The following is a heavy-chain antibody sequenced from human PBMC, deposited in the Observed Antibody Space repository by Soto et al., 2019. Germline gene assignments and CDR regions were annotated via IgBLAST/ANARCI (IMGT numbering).Heavy chain of an antibody. D-gene: IGHD4-17*01. CDR1: GFTFSSYG. J-gene: IGHJ3*02. CDR3: AKDQTDYGGNSEGAFDI. Sequence: GGSLRLSCAASGFTFSSYGMHWVRQAPGKGLEWVAVISYDGSNKYYADSVKGRFTISRDNSKNTLYLQMNSLRAEDTAVYYCAKDQTDYGGNSEGAFDIWGQGTMVTVSS. V-gene: IGHV3-30*18. CDR2: ISYDGSNK.